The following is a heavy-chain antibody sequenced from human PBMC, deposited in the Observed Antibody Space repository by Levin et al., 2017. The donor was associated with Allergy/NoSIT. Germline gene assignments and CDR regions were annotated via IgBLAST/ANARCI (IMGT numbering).Heavy chain of an antibody. CDR2: IYYSGST. Sequence: SETLSLTCTVSGGSISSYYWSWIRQPPGKGLEWIGYIYYSGSTNYNPSLKSRVTISVDTSKNQFSLKLSSVTAADTAVYYCARDQTAAAGPYYYYYGMDGWGQGTTVTVSS. CDR1: GGSISSYY. D-gene: IGHD6-13*01. V-gene: IGHV4-59*01. CDR3: ARDQTAAAGPYYYYYGMDG. J-gene: IGHJ6*02.